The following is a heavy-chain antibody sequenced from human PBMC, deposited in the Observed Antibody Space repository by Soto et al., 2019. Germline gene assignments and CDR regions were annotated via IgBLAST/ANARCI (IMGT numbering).Heavy chain of an antibody. Sequence: QVTLKESGPVLVKPTETLTLRCTVSGLSITDSEMGVSWIRQPPGQPLEWLAHIASSGEKSYRTFLKSRLPISKDTSKSQIVLTMTNMYPADTATYYCARRHLAVAVSPWFDPWGQGIPVTVSS. D-gene: IGHD6-19*01. CDR2: IASSGEK. CDR3: ARRHLAVAVSPWFDP. J-gene: IGHJ5*02. CDR1: GLSITDSEMG. V-gene: IGHV2-26*01.